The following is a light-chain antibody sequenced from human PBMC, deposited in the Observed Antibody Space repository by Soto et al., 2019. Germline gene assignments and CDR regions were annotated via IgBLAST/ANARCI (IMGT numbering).Light chain of an antibody. CDR3: SSYTSGSSLYVV. V-gene: IGLV2-14*01. CDR2: DVS. Sequence: QSALTQPASVSGSPGQSITISCTGTSSDVGGYNYVSWYQQHPRKAPKLMIYDVSNRPSGVANRFSGSKSGNTASLTISGLQAEDGADYYCSSYTSGSSLYVVFGGGTKLTVL. J-gene: IGLJ2*01. CDR1: SSDVGGYNY.